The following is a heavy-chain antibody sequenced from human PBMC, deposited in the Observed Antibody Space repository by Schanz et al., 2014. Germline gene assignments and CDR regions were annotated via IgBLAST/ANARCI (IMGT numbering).Heavy chain of an antibody. V-gene: IGHV3-23*01. Sequence: DVQLLESGGGLVQPGGSLRLSCAASGFTFNSYAMTWVRQAPGKGLEWVSSISHSGGSKYYADSVKGRFTISRDNSENTRYLQMNSLSADDTAVFYCAKGMGYCSGGTCYDCYYYGLDVWGQGTTVTGSS. CDR2: ISHSGGSK. J-gene: IGHJ6*02. CDR3: AKGMGYCSGGTCYDCYYYGLDV. CDR1: GFTFNSYA. D-gene: IGHD2-15*01.